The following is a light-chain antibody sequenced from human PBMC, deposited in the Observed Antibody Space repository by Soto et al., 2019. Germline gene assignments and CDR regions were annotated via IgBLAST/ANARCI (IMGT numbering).Light chain of an antibody. CDR2: EVS. V-gene: IGLV2-8*01. CDR3: SSVAGGQFV. J-gene: IGLJ1*01. Sequence: QSALTQPPFASGSPGQSVTISCTGTSSDVGYYNYVSWYRQHPGRAPTLMIYEVSERPSGVPARFSGSKSGNTAYLTVSGLQAEDEADYYCSSVAGGQFVFGTGTKLTVL. CDR1: SSDVGYYNY.